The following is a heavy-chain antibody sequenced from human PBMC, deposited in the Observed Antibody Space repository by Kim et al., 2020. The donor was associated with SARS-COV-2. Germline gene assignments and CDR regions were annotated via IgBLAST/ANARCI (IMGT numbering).Heavy chain of an antibody. CDR3: TKESALVSDS. Sequence: GGSLRLSCTASGFTFSSYAMSWVRQAPGMGLEWVSSISGSGSNKYYSDSLKGRLTISRDNSKNTLYLEMHSLKVEDTAFYYCTKESALVSDSWGQGTRVTVST. CDR1: GFTFSSYA. J-gene: IGHJ4*02. V-gene: IGHV3-23*01. CDR2: ISGSGSNK.